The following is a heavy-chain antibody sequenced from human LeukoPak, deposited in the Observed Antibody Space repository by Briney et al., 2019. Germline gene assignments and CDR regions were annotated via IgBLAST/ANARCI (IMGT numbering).Heavy chain of an antibody. V-gene: IGHV4-59*01. D-gene: IGHD3-10*01. CDR1: GGSISSYY. J-gene: IGHJ4*02. CDR2: IYYSGST. Sequence: KPSETLSLTCTVSGGSISSYYWRWIRQPPGKGLEWIGYIYYSGSTNYNTSLKSRVTISVDTSKNQFSLKLSSVTAADTAVYYCARVLPLLWFGELLPTGGFDYWGQGTLVTVSS. CDR3: ARVLPLLWFGELLPTGGFDY.